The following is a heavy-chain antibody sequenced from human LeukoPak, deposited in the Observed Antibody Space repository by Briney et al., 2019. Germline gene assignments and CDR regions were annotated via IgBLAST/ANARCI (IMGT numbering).Heavy chain of an antibody. CDR2: IKEDGREK. V-gene: IGHV3-7*01. Sequence: GGSLRLSCEASGFRLSDYWMTWVRQAPGKGLEWVANIKEDGREKEYVDSVKGRFTLSKDNAKNSVYLQMNSMGAEDTAVYYCARGWGEKGYCRGGTCNNPQFDYWGQGILVTVSS. D-gene: IGHD2-15*01. J-gene: IGHJ4*02. CDR1: GFRLSDYW. CDR3: ARGWGEKGYCRGGTCNNPQFDY.